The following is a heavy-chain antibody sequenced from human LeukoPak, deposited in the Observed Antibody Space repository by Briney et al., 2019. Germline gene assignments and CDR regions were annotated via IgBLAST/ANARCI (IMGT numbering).Heavy chain of an antibody. CDR3: AKGPREYCSSTSCPNWFDS. D-gene: IGHD2-2*01. CDR1: GFTFNNYA. J-gene: IGHJ5*01. CDR2: ISASGGTT. V-gene: IGHV3-23*01. Sequence: PSGGSLRLSCAASGFTFNNYAMSWVRQAPGKGLEWVSAISASGGTTYYADSVKGRFTISRDNSENTLFLQMNSLRAEDTAVYYCAKGPREYCSSTSCPNWFDSWGQGTLVTVSS.